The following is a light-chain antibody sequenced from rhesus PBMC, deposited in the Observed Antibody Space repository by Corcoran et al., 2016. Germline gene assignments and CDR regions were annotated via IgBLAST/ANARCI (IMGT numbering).Light chain of an antibody. J-gene: IGKJ4*01. CDR3: QHGYGTPLT. Sequence: DIQMTQSPSSPSASVGDRVTITFRASENVNNYLIWYQQKPGKAPKLLIYKASTLQSGGPSRFSGSGSGTDYTFTISSLQPEDVATYYCQHGYGTPLTFGGGTKVEIK. CDR2: KAS. V-gene: IGKV1-74*01. CDR1: ENVNNY.